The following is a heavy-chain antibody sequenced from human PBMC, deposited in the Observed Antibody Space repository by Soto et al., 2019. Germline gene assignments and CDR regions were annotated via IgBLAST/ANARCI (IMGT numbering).Heavy chain of an antibody. CDR3: ASKNGHGYCYGMDV. Sequence: EVQLVESGGGLVQPGGSLKLSCAASGFTFSGSAMHWVRQASGKGLEWVGRIRNKPNNYATAYAASVKGRFTISRDDSKNTAYLQMNSQKTEDTAVYYWASKNGHGYCYGMDVWGQGTTVTVSS. V-gene: IGHV3-73*01. CDR1: GFTFSGSA. CDR2: IRNKPNNYAT. J-gene: IGHJ6*02.